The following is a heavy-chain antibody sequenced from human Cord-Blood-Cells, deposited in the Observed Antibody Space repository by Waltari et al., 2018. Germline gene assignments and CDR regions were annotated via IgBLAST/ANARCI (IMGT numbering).Heavy chain of an antibody. D-gene: IGHD3-10*01. V-gene: IGHV4-39*01. CDR1: GGSISSSSYY. CDR3: ARLPGLGGGSGSYYNAFDI. CDR2: MYYSGST. Sequence: QLQLQESGPGLVKPSETLSLTCTVSGGSISSSSYYWGWIRQPPGKGLEWIGSMYYSGSTYYNPSLKSRVTISVDTSKNQFSLKLSSVTAADTAVYYCARLPGLGGGSGSYYNAFDIWGQGTMVTVSS. J-gene: IGHJ3*02.